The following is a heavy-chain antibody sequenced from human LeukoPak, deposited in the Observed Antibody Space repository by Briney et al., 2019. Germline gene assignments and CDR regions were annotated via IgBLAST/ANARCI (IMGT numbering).Heavy chain of an antibody. V-gene: IGHV3-30*02. CDR1: GLTFSSYG. Sequence: PGGSLRLSCAASGLTFSSYGMHWVRQAPGKGLEWVAFIRYDGSNKYYADSVKGRFTISRDNSKNTLYLQMNSLRAEDTAVYYCAKDNGGLRPPDSGNWFDPWGQGTLVTVSS. CDR3: AKDNGGLRPPDSGNWFDP. J-gene: IGHJ5*02. CDR2: IRYDGSNK. D-gene: IGHD5/OR15-5a*01.